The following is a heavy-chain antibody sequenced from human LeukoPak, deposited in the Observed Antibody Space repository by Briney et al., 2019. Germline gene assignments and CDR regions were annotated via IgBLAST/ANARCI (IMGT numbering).Heavy chain of an antibody. D-gene: IGHD6-13*01. J-gene: IGHJ3*02. CDR2: ISSNGGST. Sequence: SGGSLRLSCAASGFTFSSYATHWVRQAPGKGLEYVSAISSNGGSTYYANSVKGRFTISRDNSKNTLYLQMGSLRAEDMAVYHCARAMIGRGYSSSWTPNDAFDIWGQGTMVTVSS. CDR3: ARAMIGRGYSSSWTPNDAFDI. V-gene: IGHV3-64*01. CDR1: GFTFSSYA.